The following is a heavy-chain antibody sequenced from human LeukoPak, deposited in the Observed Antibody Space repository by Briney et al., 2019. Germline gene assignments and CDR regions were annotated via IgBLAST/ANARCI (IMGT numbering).Heavy chain of an antibody. Sequence: SETLSLTCAVSDDSFSSHYWTWIRQPPGKGLEWIGYISYIGSTNYNPSLKSRVAISIDASRNQFSLRLSSVTAADTAVYYCARDLVTVTKGFDIWGQGTMVSVSS. D-gene: IGHD4-17*01. CDR1: DDSFSSHY. CDR3: ARDLVTVTKGFDI. CDR2: ISYIGST. J-gene: IGHJ3*02. V-gene: IGHV4-59*11.